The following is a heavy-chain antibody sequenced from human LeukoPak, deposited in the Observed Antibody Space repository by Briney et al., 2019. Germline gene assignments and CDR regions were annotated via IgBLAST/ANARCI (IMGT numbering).Heavy chain of an antibody. CDR1: GFTFSSYR. J-gene: IGHJ4*02. V-gene: IGHV3-21*04. Sequence: GGSLRLSCAASGFTFSSYRMNWVRQAPGKGLEWVSSISSSSNYIYYADSVKGRFTISRDNAKNSLYLQMNSLRAEDTAVYYCAKGDSYGGYIGHDYWGQGTLVTVSS. D-gene: IGHD5-12*01. CDR2: ISSSSNYI. CDR3: AKGDSYGGYIGHDY.